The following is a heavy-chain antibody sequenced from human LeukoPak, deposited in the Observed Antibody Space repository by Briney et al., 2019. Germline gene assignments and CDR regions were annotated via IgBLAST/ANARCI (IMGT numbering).Heavy chain of an antibody. CDR2: IYTSGST. CDR1: GGSISSYY. J-gene: IGHJ6*02. Sequence: PSETLSLTCTVSGGSISSYYWSWIRQPAGKGLEWIGRIYTSGSTNYNPSLKSRVTMSVDTSKNQFSLKLSSVAAADTAVYYCARDGGNYYDSSGYNPYYYYGMDVWGQGTTVTVSS. D-gene: IGHD3-22*01. V-gene: IGHV4-4*07. CDR3: ARDGGNYYDSSGYNPYYYYGMDV.